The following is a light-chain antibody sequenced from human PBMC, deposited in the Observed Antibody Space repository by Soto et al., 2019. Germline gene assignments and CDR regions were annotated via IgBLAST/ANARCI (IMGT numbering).Light chain of an antibody. CDR2: EVT. J-gene: IGLJ1*01. CDR3: SSYKSRGTYV. CDR1: SSDVGGYNY. V-gene: IGLV2-14*01. Sequence: QSALTQPASVSGSPGQSITISCTGTSSDVGGYNYVSWYQQHPGKAPKLIIYEVTNRPSGVSNRFSASKSGNTASLTISGLQDEEEADYSCSSYKSRGTYVFGTGTKVTVL.